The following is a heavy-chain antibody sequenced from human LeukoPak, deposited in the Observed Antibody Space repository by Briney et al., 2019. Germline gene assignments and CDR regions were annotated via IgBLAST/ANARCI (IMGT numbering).Heavy chain of an antibody. CDR2: ISYDGSNK. D-gene: IGHD6-19*01. Sequence: GGSLRLSCAASGFTFSSYAMHWVRQAPGKGLEWVAVISYDGSNKYYADSVKGRFTISRDNSKNTLYLQMNSLRAEDTAVYYCAKEGSGWYARYFDYWGQGTLVTVSS. J-gene: IGHJ4*02. CDR3: AKEGSGWYARYFDY. V-gene: IGHV3-30-3*01. CDR1: GFTFSSYA.